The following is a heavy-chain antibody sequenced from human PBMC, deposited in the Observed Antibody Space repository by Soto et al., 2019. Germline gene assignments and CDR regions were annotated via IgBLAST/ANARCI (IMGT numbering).Heavy chain of an antibody. CDR2: ISPMFGAA. V-gene: IGHV1-69*19. CDR3: AREVQVHTPAFVY. CDR1: GGTFNTYA. Sequence: QGQLVQSGAEMKKPGSSVKVSCQSSGGTFNTYAMNWVRQAPGQGPEWMGAISPMFGAANYAPKFQGRGTITADESTGTSYMHLSSLTSEDTALYFCAREVQVHTPAFVYWGQGTLVTVSS. D-gene: IGHD3-10*01. J-gene: IGHJ4*02.